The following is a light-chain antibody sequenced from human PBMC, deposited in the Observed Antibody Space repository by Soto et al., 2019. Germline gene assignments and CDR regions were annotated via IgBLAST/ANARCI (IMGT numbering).Light chain of an antibody. CDR2: EGN. V-gene: IGLV2-23*03. Sequence: QSVLTQPASVSGSDGQSITICCSGTSSDIGSYNLVSWYQQRPGKAPKLIIYEGNKRPSGVSNRFSGSKSGNTASLTISGLQGEDEGDYYCCSYVGSSTFRVFGTGTKLTVL. CDR1: SSDIGSYNL. J-gene: IGLJ1*01. CDR3: CSYVGSSTFRV.